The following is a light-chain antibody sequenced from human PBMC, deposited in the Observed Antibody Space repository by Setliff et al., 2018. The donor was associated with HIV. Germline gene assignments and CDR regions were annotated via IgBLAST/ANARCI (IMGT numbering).Light chain of an antibody. Sequence: QSALTQPPPASGTPGQRVTISSSGSSSNIGSNTVSWYQQLPGTAPKLLIYRNNQRPSGVPDRFSGSKSGTSASLAISGLLSEDEGDYYCAAWDDSLNGVLFGGGTK. CDR2: RNN. CDR3: AAWDDSLNGVL. V-gene: IGLV1-44*01. J-gene: IGLJ2*01. CDR1: SSNIGSNT.